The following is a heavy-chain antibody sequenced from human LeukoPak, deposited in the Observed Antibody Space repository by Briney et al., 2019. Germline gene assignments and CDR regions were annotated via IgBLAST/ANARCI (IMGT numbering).Heavy chain of an antibody. CDR2: IYHSGST. CDR1: GFSINGGYY. V-gene: IGHV4-38-2*02. D-gene: IGHD3-16*02. J-gene: IGHJ4*02. CDR3: ARGNVWGSYRYTQTDY. Sequence: SETLSLTCTVSGFSINGGYYWGWIRQPPGKDLEWIGSIYHSGSTYYNPSLKSRVTISVDTSKNQFSLKLISVTAADTAVYYCARGNVWGSYRYTQTDYWGQGTLVTVSS.